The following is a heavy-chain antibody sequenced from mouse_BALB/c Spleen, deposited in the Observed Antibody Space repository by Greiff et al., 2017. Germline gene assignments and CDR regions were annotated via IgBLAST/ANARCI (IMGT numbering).Heavy chain of an antibody. V-gene: IGHV1-55*01. D-gene: IGHD2-4*01. CDR2: IYPGSDST. CDR3: ARSPLYYDYDGFAY. CDR1: GYTFTSYW. Sequence: VKLMESGAELVKPGTSVKMSCKASGYTFTSYWMHWVKQRPGQGLEWIGDIYPGSDSTNYNEKFKSKATLTVDTSSSTAYMQLSSLTSEDSAVYYCARSPLYYDYDGFAYWGQGTLVTVSA. J-gene: IGHJ3*01.